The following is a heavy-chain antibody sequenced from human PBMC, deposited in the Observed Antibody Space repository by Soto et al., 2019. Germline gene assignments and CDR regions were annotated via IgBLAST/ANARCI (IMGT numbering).Heavy chain of an antibody. Sequence: PSETLSLTCAVSGGSISSSNWWSWVRQPPGKGLEWIGEIYHSGSTNYNPSLKSRVTISVDKSKNQFSLKLSSVTAADTAVYYCARGRGYSYGCLDYWGQGTLVTVSS. V-gene: IGHV4-4*02. CDR2: IYHSGST. CDR1: GGSISSSNW. D-gene: IGHD5-18*01. CDR3: ARGRGYSYGCLDY. J-gene: IGHJ4*02.